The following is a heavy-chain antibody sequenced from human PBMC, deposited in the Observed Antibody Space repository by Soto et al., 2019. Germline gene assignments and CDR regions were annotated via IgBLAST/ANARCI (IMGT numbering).Heavy chain of an antibody. V-gene: IGHV4-39*01. Sequence: SETLSLTCTVSGGSISSSSYYWGWIRQPPGKGLEWIGSIYYSGSTYYNPSLKGRVTISVDTSKNQFSLKLSSVTAADTAVYYCARRYGSAFDFWGQGTMVTVSS. CDR1: GGSISSSSYY. J-gene: IGHJ3*01. CDR2: IYYSGST. CDR3: ARRYGSAFDF. D-gene: IGHD1-20*01.